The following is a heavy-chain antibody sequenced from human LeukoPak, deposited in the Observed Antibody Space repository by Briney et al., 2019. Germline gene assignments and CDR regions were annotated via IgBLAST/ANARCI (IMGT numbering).Heavy chain of an antibody. CDR3: ARDLRYCSSTSCVTYYGMDV. V-gene: IGHV3-53*04. CDR2: IYSGGST. D-gene: IGHD2-2*01. Sequence: GGSLRLSCAASGLTVSSNYMSWVRQAPGKGLEWVSVIYSGGSTYYADSVKGRFTISRHNSKNTLYLQMNSLRAEDTAVYYCARDLRYCSSTSCVTYYGMDVWGQGTTVTVSS. J-gene: IGHJ6*02. CDR1: GLTVSSNY.